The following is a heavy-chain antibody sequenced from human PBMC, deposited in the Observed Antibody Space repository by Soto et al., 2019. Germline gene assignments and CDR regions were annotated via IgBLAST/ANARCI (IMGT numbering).Heavy chain of an antibody. Sequence: QVQLVQSGAEVKKPGASVKVSCKASGYSFSTYDINWVRQAAGQGLEWMGWVNPKSGNTEYAQRFRGRVTMTSNTSISTAYMELSALTPEDTAVYYCARPYCDSTSCYTDWFDPWGQGTLVTVSS. V-gene: IGHV1-8*01. CDR3: ARPYCDSTSCYTDWFDP. CDR1: GYSFSTYD. J-gene: IGHJ5*02. D-gene: IGHD2-2*02. CDR2: VNPKSGNT.